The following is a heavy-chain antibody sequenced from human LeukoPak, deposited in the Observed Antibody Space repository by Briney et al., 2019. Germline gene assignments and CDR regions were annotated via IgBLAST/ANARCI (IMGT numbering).Heavy chain of an antibody. CDR3: ARDYYSGTYAH. J-gene: IGHJ4*02. D-gene: IGHD1-26*01. V-gene: IGHV1-2*02. CDR2: INPNSGDT. CDR1: GYTFTGYY. Sequence: GASVKVSCKASGYTFTGYYMHWVRQAPGQGLEWMGWINPNSGDTNYAQKFQGRVTMTTDASISTAYMELTSLTSDDTALYFCARDYYSGTYAHWGQGTQVTVSS.